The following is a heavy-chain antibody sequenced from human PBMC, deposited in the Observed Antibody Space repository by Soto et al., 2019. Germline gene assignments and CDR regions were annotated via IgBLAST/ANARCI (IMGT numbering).Heavy chain of an antibody. V-gene: IGHV3-23*01. D-gene: IGHD4-4*01. CDR1: GFTFSDYA. Sequence: EVQLLESGGGLVQPGGSLRLSCAASGFTFSDYAMSWVRQAPGKGLEWVSAINTIGGATYYANSVKGHFTISRDNSKNTLYLQMNSLSAEDTAVYYCAKEEGTPVSALQFDYWGQGTLVTVSS. CDR3: AKEEGTPVSALQFDY. CDR2: INTIGGAT. J-gene: IGHJ4*02.